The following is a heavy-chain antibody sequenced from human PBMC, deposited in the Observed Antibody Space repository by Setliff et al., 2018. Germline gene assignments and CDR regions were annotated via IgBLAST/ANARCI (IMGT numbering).Heavy chain of an antibody. CDR1: GFSLSDHY. Sequence: GGSLRLSCAASGFSLSDHYVDWVRQAPGKGLEWVGRFRDKASDYTTEYAASVKGRFTISRDGSKNSRDLQMSSLKTEDTAVYYCTRTPCSSSRCLSQLDYWSQGALVTVSS. CDR3: TRTPCSSSRCLSQLDY. D-gene: IGHD2-2*01. CDR2: FRDKASDYTT. V-gene: IGHV3-72*01. J-gene: IGHJ4*02.